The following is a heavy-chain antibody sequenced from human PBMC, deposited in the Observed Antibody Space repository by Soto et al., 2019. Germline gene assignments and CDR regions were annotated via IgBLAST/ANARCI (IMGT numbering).Heavy chain of an antibody. V-gene: IGHV4-59*01. J-gene: IGHJ4*02. Sequence: PSETLSLTCTVSGGSISSYYWSWIRQPPGKGLEWIGYIYYSGSTNYNPSLKSRVTISVDTSKNQFSLKLSSVTAADTAVYYCARENGFGGYFDYWGQGTLVTVPQ. CDR2: IYYSGST. D-gene: IGHD3-10*01. CDR1: GGSISSYY. CDR3: ARENGFGGYFDY.